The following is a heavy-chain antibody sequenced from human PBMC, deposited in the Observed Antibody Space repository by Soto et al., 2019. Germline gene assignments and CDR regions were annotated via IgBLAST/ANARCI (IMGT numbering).Heavy chain of an antibody. CDR3: AKDAAGKNYYYYYGMDV. V-gene: IGHV3-23*01. CDR2: ISGSGGST. D-gene: IGHD6-19*01. J-gene: IGHJ6*02. Sequence: GGSLRLSCAASGFTFSSYAMSWIRQAPGKGLEWVSAISGSGGSTYYADSVKGRFTISRDNSKNTLYLQMNSLRAEDTAVYYCAKDAAGKNYYYYYGMDVWGQGTTVTVSS. CDR1: GFTFSSYA.